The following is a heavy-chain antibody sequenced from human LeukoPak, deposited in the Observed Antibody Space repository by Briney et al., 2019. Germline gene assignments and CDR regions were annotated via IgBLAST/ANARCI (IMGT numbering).Heavy chain of an antibody. CDR2: IWYHGRNE. D-gene: IGHD1-1*01. J-gene: IGHJ4*02. CDR3: ARDSAVGRLGF. CDR1: GFTFSSSG. Sequence: GGSLRLSCAASGFTFSSSGFHWVRQASGKGLEWVADIWYHGRNEYYADSAKGRFTISRDNSKNTLYLQMNSLRAEDTAVYYCARDSAVGRLGFWGQGTLVTVSS. V-gene: IGHV3-33*01.